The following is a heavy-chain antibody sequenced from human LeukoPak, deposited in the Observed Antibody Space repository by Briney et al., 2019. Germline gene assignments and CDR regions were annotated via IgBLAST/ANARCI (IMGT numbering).Heavy chain of an antibody. J-gene: IGHJ4*02. Sequence: SVKVSCKASGGTFSSYAISWVRQAPGQGLEWTRGIIPIFGTANYAQKFQGRVTITTDESTSTAYMELSSLRSEDTAVYYCARTGVELLEGGFDYWGQGTLVTVSS. CDR2: IIPIFGTA. V-gene: IGHV1-69*05. CDR1: GGTFSSYA. CDR3: ARTGVELLEGGFDY. D-gene: IGHD1-26*01.